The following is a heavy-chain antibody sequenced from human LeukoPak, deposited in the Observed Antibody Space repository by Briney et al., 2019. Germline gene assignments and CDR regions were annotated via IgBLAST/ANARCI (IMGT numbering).Heavy chain of an antibody. V-gene: IGHV3-23*01. J-gene: IGHJ4*02. CDR1: GFTFSSYA. D-gene: IGHD3-3*01. Sequence: GASLRLSCAASGFTFSSYAMSWVRQAPGKGLEWVSAFSGSGGITHYADSVKGRFTMSRENSKNTVYLRMNSLRVEDTAVYYCAKEFLSGYRLTYFDYWGQGILVTVSS. CDR3: AKEFLSGYRLTYFDY. CDR2: FSGSGGIT.